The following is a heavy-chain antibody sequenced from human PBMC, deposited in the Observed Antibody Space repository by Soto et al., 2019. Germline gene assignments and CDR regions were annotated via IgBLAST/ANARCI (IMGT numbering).Heavy chain of an antibody. CDR3: ARDEEYCSSTSCYGDPYYYYYYGMDV. V-gene: IGHV3-7*03. CDR2: IKQDGSEK. D-gene: IGHD2-2*01. CDR1: GFTFSSYW. Sequence: GGSLRLSCAASGFTFSSYWMSWVRQAPGKGLEWVANIKQDGSEKYYVGSVKGRFTISRDNAKNSLYLQMNSLRAEDTAVYYCARDEEYCSSTSCYGDPYYYYYYGMDVWGQGTTVTVSS. J-gene: IGHJ6*02.